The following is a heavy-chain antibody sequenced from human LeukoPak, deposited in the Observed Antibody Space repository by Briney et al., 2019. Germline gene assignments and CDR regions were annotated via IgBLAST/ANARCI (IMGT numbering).Heavy chain of an antibody. CDR3: TKRVKYGGTWDHFAD. D-gene: IGHD1-26*01. Sequence: GGSLRFSCAAAGFTFDNYRMSWVRQAPGKGLEWVSTVHADGGNTYYADSVKGRFTISRDNSKSTLILQMNSLRVEDTALYYCTKRVKYGGTWDHFADGGQGTLVTVSS. CDR2: VHADGGNT. CDR1: GFTFDNYR. J-gene: IGHJ4*02. V-gene: IGHV3-23*01.